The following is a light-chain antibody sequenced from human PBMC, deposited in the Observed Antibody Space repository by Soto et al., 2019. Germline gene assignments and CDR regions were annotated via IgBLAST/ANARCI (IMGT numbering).Light chain of an antibody. J-gene: IGLJ1*01. CDR3: QSYDSTLSDRYV. Sequence: QSMLTQPPSVSVAPGQMVTISCTGSSSNIGAGYDVHWYQQRPGTAPKLLIFGNINRPSGVPDRFSGSKSGTSASLAITGLQAEDEGDYYCQSYDSTLSDRYVFGTGTKVTVL. CDR2: GNI. V-gene: IGLV1-40*01. CDR1: SSNIGAGYD.